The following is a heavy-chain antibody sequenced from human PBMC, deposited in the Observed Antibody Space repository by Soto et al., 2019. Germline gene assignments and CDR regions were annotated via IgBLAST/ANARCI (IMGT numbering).Heavy chain of an antibody. J-gene: IGHJ4*02. V-gene: IGHV3-7*01. D-gene: IGHD1-1*01. CDR1: GFMFSRSW. CDR3: VSLLGSVTTFDN. CDR2: ISPDGRTT. Sequence: VGSLRLSCAASGFMFSRSWMSWVRQAPGEGLKWVASISPDGRTTYYVDSVKGRFTISRDNAENSVYLQMNSLRAEDTAVFYCVSLLGSVTTFDNWGQGTLVTVSS.